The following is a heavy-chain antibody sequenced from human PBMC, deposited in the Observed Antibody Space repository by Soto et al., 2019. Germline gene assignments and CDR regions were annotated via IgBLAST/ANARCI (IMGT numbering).Heavy chain of an antibody. CDR2: LDPDNDET. D-gene: IGHD3-3*01. J-gene: IGHJ3*02. Sequence: VKVSCRVSGYSLTELSMDWVRQASGKGLEWMGGLDPDNDETIYAQKFQGRVTMTEDTSADTAYMELNSLRAEDTAVYYCAKGVVQDAFDIWGQGTMVTVSS. V-gene: IGHV1-24*01. CDR1: GYSLTELS. CDR3: AKGVVQDAFDI.